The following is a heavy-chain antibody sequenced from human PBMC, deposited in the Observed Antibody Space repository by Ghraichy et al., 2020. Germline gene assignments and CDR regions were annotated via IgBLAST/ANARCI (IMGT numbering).Heavy chain of an antibody. CDR2: ILPMFGTP. D-gene: IGHD4-23*01. CDR3: AKTDHDGYGVK. CDR1: GGTFNTFD. J-gene: IGHJ4*02. Sequence: SVKVSCKASGGTFNTFDINWVRQAPGQGLEWMGGILPMFGTPHYAQVFQDRVTIIADESTDTAFMELSNLSFDDTAMYYCAKTDHDGYGVKWGQGTLVTVSS. V-gene: IGHV1-69*13.